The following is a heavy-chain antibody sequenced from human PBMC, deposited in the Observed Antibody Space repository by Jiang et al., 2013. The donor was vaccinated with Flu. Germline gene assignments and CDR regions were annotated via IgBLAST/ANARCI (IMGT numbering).Heavy chain of an antibody. V-gene: IGHV1-2*02. CDR3: ARVGPGYYDSSGYYYFDY. CDR1: GYTFTGYY. D-gene: IGHD3-22*01. CDR2: INPNSGGT. Sequence: EVKKPGASVKVSCKASGYTFTGYYMHWVRQAPGQGLEWMGWINPNSGGTNYAQKFQGRVTMTRDTSISTAYMELSRLRSDDTAVYYCARVGPGYYDSSGYYYFDYWGQGTLVTVSS. J-gene: IGHJ4*02.